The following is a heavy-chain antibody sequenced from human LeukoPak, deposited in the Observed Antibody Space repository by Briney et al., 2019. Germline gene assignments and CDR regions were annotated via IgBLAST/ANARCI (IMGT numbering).Heavy chain of an antibody. CDR2: INHSGST. Sequence: TPGGSLRLSCAASGFTFSNAWMSWIRQPPGKGLEWIGEINHSGSTNYNPSLKSRVTISVDTSKNQFSLKLSSVTAADTAVYYCARRRIAAAGRYHYYGMDVWGQGTTVTVSS. CDR3: ARRRIAAAGRYHYYGMDV. D-gene: IGHD6-13*01. V-gene: IGHV4-34*08. CDR1: GFTFSNAW. J-gene: IGHJ6*02.